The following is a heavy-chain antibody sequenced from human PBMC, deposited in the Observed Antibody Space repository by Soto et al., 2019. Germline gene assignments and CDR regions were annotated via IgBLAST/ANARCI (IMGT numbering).Heavy chain of an antibody. Sequence: GGSLRLSCAASGFTFSSYAMSWVRQAPGKGLEWVSAISGSGGSTYYADSVKGRFTISRDNSKNTLYLQMNSLRAEDTAVYYCAKDPPAAADYYYYYMDVWGKGTTVTVSS. J-gene: IGHJ6*03. CDR3: AKDPPAAADYYYYYMDV. CDR2: ISGSGGST. CDR1: GFTFSSYA. V-gene: IGHV3-23*01. D-gene: IGHD2-2*01.